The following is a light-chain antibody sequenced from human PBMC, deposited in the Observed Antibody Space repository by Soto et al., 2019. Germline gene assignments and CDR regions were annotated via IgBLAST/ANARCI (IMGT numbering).Light chain of an antibody. CDR2: LERSGNY. CDR3: ETWDSYTLV. J-gene: IGLJ2*01. V-gene: IGLV4-60*03. CDR1: SGYITYI. Sequence: QLVLTQSSSASASLGSSVKLACTVSSGYITYIIAWHQQQPGKAPRYVMELERSGNYNKGSGVPDRFPGSSYGADRYLTISIIQSEDEGDYYCETWDSYTLVFGGGTKVTVL.